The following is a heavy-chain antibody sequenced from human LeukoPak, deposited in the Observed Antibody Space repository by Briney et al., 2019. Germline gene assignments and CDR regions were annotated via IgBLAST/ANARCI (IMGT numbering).Heavy chain of an antibody. CDR2: ISSSGSTI. J-gene: IGHJ6*03. Sequence: GGSLRLSCAASGFTFDDYGMSWVRQGPGKGLEWVSYISSSGSTIYYADSVKGRFTISRDNAKNSVYLQMNSLRAEDTAVYYCARAYSERYGLGYYYMDVWGKGTTVTISS. V-gene: IGHV3-48*04. CDR3: ARAYSERYGLGYYYMDV. CDR1: GFTFDDYG. D-gene: IGHD1-26*01.